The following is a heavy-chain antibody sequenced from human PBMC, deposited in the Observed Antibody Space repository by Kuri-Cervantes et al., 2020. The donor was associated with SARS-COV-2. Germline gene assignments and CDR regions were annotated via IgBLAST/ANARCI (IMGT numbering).Heavy chain of an antibody. CDR1: GFTFTYHW. Sequence: GESLKISCAASGFTFTYHWLSWVRQPPGKGLEWVAHINQESSEKWYGDSVKGRFTISRDNAENSVYLQMHSLRVDDTAVYYCVRDGDHWNFDYWGQGTLVTVSS. J-gene: IGHJ4*02. CDR3: VRDGDHWNFDY. CDR2: INQESSEK. D-gene: IGHD1-1*01. V-gene: IGHV3-7*03.